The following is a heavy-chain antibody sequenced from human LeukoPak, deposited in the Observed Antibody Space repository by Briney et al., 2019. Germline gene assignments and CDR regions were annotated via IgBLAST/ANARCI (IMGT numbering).Heavy chain of an antibody. CDR3: ARGPGGSGSYRMWVYYYYYMDV. Sequence: SETLSLTCTVSSGSISTSNYYWGWVRQPPGKALEWIGNIFYTGSTYYSPSLKSRVTISLDTSRNQFSLKLSSVTAADTAVYYCARGPGGSGSYRMWVYYYYYMDVWGKGTTVTISS. V-gene: IGHV4-39*07. CDR1: SGSISTSNYY. D-gene: IGHD3-10*01. J-gene: IGHJ6*03. CDR2: IFYTGST.